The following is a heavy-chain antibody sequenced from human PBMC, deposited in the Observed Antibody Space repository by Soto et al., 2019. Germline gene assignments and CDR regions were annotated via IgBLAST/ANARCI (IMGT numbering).Heavy chain of an antibody. CDR3: ARDSDYGEDDNHGIDV. J-gene: IGHJ6*02. V-gene: IGHV3-30-3*01. CDR2: ISYDGSNK. CDR1: GCTFSSYG. D-gene: IGHD4-17*01. Sequence: PVGSLRLSCAASGCTFSSYGMHWVRQAPGTGLEWVAVISYDGSNKYYADSVQVRFTISRDNAKNSLYLQMNSLRAEDTAVYFCARDSDYGEDDNHGIDVWRQGTTVTVSS.